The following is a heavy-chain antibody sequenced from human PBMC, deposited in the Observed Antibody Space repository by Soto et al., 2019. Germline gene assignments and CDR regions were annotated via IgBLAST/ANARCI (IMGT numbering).Heavy chain of an antibody. CDR3: ARFVRSCSGTTCYTRADV. D-gene: IGHD2-2*02. CDR1: GGSVSSDTHY. Sequence: QVQLQESGPRLVKPSETVSLTCTVSGGSVSSDTHYWSWIRLPPGKRLEWIGFIYSSGSTNYNPSRSSRVTMSVDTSKNQFSLKLRSVIVADTAVYHCARFVRSCSGTTCYTRADVWGQGTTVSVSS. CDR2: IYSSGST. J-gene: IGHJ6*02. V-gene: IGHV4-61*01.